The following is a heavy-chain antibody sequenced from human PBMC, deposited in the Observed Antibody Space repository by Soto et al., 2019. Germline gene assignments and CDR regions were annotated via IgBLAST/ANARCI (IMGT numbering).Heavy chain of an antibody. CDR1: GFTFSSYA. CDR2: ISGSGGST. D-gene: IGHD6-13*01. Sequence: GGSLRLSCAASGFTFSSYAMSWVRQAPGKGLEWVSAISGSGGSTYYADSVKGRFTISRDNSKNTLYLQMNSLRAEDTAVYYCAKDWPYSSSPTRQEIWFDPWGQGTLVTVSS. J-gene: IGHJ5*02. CDR3: AKDWPYSSSPTRQEIWFDP. V-gene: IGHV3-23*01.